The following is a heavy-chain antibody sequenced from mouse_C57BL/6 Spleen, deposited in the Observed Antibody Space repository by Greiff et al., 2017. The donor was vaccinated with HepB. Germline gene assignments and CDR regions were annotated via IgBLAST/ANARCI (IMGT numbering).Heavy chain of an antibody. D-gene: IGHD1-1*01. V-gene: IGHV1-81*01. Sequence: QVQLQQSGAELARPGASVKLSCKASGYTFTSYGISWVKQRTGQGLEWIGEIYPRSGNTYYNEKFKGKATLTADKPSSTAYMELRSLTSEDSAVYFCARSGYYYDGKDYWGQGTTLTVSS. J-gene: IGHJ2*01. CDR2: IYPRSGNT. CDR1: GYTFTSYG. CDR3: ARSGYYYDGKDY.